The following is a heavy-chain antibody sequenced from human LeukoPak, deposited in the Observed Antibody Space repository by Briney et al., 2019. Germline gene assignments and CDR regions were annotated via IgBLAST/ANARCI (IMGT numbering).Heavy chain of an antibody. D-gene: IGHD6-19*01. CDR1: GFTFSNYN. V-gene: IGHV3-21*01. J-gene: IGHJ4*02. CDR3: ARDDTAVAGTGLDY. CDR2: ISSSSTNI. Sequence: GGSLRLSCAASGFTFSNYNMNWVRQAPGKGLEWVSYISSSSTNIYYTDSVKGRFTISRDNAKNSLSLQMNSLRAEDTAVYYCARDDTAVAGTGLDYWGQGTLVTVSS.